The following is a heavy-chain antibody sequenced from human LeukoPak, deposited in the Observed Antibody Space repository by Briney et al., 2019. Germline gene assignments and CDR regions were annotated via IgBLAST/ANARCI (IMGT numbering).Heavy chain of an antibody. Sequence: GGSLRLSCAASGFTFSNYDLHWVRQATGEGLEWVSGISTAGDTYYPVSVEGRFTISRDNAKNTLYLQMNSLRAEDTAVYYCARGGDYGDYVPFDYWGQGTLVTVSS. J-gene: IGHJ4*02. CDR2: ISTAGDT. CDR1: GFTFSNYD. CDR3: ARGGDYGDYVPFDY. V-gene: IGHV3-13*04. D-gene: IGHD4-17*01.